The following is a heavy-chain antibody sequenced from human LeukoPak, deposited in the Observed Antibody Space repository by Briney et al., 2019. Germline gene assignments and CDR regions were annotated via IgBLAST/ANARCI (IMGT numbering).Heavy chain of an antibody. D-gene: IGHD4-11*01. CDR1: GFTFSTSA. CDR3: AKGVSGPQYYFHY. CDR2: IDGSGVKT. J-gene: IGHJ4*02. V-gene: IGHV3-23*01. Sequence: GESLRLSCAASGFTFSTSAMRWVRQAPAKGLEWVSSIDGSGVKTYYADSVKGRFTISRDNSKNTLYLQMNSLRAEDTAVYYCAKGVSGPQYYFHYWGQGTLVTVSS.